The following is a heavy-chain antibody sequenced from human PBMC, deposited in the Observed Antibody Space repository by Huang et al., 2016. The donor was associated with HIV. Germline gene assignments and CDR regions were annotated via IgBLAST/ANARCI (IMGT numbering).Heavy chain of an antibody. V-gene: IGHV3-30*02. CDR2: IHYDGSNR. J-gene: IGHJ4*02. D-gene: IGHD3-22*01. CDR1: GFTFSSYG. Sequence: QVQLVESGGGVVQPGGSLRLSCAASGFTFSSYGMHWVRQAPGKGREWVAFIHYDGSNRYDADSVKGRFTISRDNSKNTLYLQMNSLRAEDTAVYFCAKFGSSGYLPRYSFDYWGQGTLVTVSS. CDR3: AKFGSSGYLPRYSFDY.